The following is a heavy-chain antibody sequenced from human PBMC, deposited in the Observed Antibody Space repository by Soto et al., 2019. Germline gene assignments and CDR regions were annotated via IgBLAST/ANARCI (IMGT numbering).Heavy chain of an antibody. CDR2: ISAYNGNT. J-gene: IGHJ6*02. Sequence: GASVKVSCKASGYTFTSYGISWVRRAPGQGLEWMGWISAYNGNTNYAQKLQGRVTMTTDTSTSTAYMELRSLRSDDTAVYYCARAKDYGDSYYGMDVWGQGTTVTVSS. V-gene: IGHV1-18*01. CDR1: GYTFTSYG. CDR3: ARAKDYGDSYYGMDV. D-gene: IGHD4-17*01.